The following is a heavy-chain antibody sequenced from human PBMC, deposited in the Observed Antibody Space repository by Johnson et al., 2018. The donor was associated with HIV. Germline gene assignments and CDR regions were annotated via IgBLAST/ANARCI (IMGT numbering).Heavy chain of an antibody. D-gene: IGHD3-16*01. J-gene: IGHJ3*02. Sequence: EVQLVESGGGLVQPGGSLRLSCAASGFTFSSYWMSWVRQAPGKGLEWVGRIKSKTDGGTTDYAAPVKGRFTISRDDSKNTLYLQMNSLKTEDTAVYYCATGFGPAFEMWGQGTMVTVSS. CDR2: IKSKTDGGTT. V-gene: IGHV3-15*01. CDR1: GFTFSSYW. CDR3: ATGFGPAFEM.